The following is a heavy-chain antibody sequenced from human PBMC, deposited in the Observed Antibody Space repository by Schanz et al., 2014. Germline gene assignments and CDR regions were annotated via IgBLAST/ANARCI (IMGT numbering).Heavy chain of an antibody. CDR1: GYSFTGYY. V-gene: IGHV1-2*02. Sequence: QVQLVQSGAEVKKPGASVKVSCKASGYSFTGYYMNWVRQAPGQGLEWMGWINPSSGATSSAQKFQGRVTMTRDTSSSTVYMQLSSLTSDDTAIYYCARVTTGYDSWGQGTLVTVSS. D-gene: IGHD5-12*01. J-gene: IGHJ4*02. CDR3: ARVTTGYDS. CDR2: INPSSGAT.